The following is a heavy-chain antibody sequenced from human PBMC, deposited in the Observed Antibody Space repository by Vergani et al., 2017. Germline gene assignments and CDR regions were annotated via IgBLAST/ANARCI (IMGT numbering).Heavy chain of an antibody. V-gene: IGHV3-23*01. CDR2: ISGSGGST. CDR3: AKANPRNSGYDYLYYYNAMDV. Sequence: EVQLLESGGDLVQPGGSLRLSCAASGFTFNHYAMNWVRQAPGKGLEWVSGISGSGGSTYYAGSGKGRFTISRDSSNDTLYLQMYSLSAGDPAVYYCAKANPRNSGYDYLYYYNAMDVWGQGTTVTVSS. D-gene: IGHD5-12*01. J-gene: IGHJ6*02. CDR1: GFTFNHYA.